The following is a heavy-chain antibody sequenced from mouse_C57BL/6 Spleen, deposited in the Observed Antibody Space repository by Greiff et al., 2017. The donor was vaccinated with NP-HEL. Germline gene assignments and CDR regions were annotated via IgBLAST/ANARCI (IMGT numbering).Heavy chain of an antibody. J-gene: IGHJ1*03. D-gene: IGHD1-1*01. V-gene: IGHV1-82*01. CDR2: IYPGDGDT. CDR3: ARWDYYGSGYFDV. Sequence: QVQLQQSGPELVKPGASVKISCKASGYAFSSSWMNWVKQRPGQGLEWIGRIYPGDGDTNYNGKFKGKATLTADKSSSTAYMQLSSLTSEDSAVYFCARWDYYGSGYFDVWGTGTTVTVSS. CDR1: GYAFSSSW.